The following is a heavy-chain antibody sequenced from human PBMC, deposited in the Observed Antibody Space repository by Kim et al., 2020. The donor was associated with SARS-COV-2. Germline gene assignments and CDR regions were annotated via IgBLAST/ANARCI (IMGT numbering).Heavy chain of an antibody. CDR2: LTPDGSEQ. V-gene: IGHV3-7*03. J-gene: IGHJ6*02. D-gene: IGHD3-10*01. CDR1: GFTSYRYG. CDR3: ARDRGAMAYYYYYGMDV. Sequence: GGYLRLSCAVSGFTSYRYGMIWVRKAPGRGLEWVANLTPDGSEQYDVDYVKGRFTISRDNAKNSLYLQMNSLRAEDTAVYYCARDRGAMAYYYYYGMDVWGQGPTVTVAS.